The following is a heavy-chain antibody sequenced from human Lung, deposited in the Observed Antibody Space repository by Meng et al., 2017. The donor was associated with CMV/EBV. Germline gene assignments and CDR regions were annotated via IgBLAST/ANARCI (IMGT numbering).Heavy chain of an antibody. D-gene: IGHD3-16*01. CDR1: VASIPTTKW. Sequence: SVASIPTTKWWTWVRQPPGKGLEWVGEIDHSGNSNSNPSLKSRLTLSLDTSKNHLSLRMTSVTAEDTAIYYCARVREHTSLGNYWFDPWGQGTLVTVSS. V-gene: IGHV4-4*02. J-gene: IGHJ5*02. CDR3: ARVREHTSLGNYWFDP. CDR2: IDHSGNS.